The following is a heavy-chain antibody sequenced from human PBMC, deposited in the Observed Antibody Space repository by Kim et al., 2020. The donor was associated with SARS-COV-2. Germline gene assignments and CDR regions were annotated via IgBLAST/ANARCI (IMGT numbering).Heavy chain of an antibody. J-gene: IGHJ4*02. Sequence: GGSLRLSCAASGFTFSSHWMSWVRQAPGKGLEWVANIKQDGSEKNYVDSVKGRFTISRDNAKNSLYLHMNSLRAEDTAVYYCARDSTSNWSGLFDYYGQ. CDR3: ARDSTSNWSGLFDY. CDR2: IKQDGSEK. V-gene: IGHV3-7*01. CDR1: GFTFSSHW. D-gene: IGHD6-13*01.